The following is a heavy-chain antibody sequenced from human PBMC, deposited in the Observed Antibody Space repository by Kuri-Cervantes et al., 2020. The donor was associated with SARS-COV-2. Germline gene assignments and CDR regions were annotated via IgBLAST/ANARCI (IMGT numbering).Heavy chain of an antibody. Sequence: GESLKISCAASGFTFSDYYMSWIRQAPGKGLEWVSNIGPSGTTKYYADSVRGRFTISRDNAKNSLYLQMSSMRAEDTAVYYCARHFLGYYYYMDVWGKGTTVTVSS. V-gene: IGHV3-11*04. CDR1: GFTFSDYY. CDR3: ARHFLGYYYYMDV. D-gene: IGHD3-3*02. J-gene: IGHJ6*03. CDR2: IGPSGTTK.